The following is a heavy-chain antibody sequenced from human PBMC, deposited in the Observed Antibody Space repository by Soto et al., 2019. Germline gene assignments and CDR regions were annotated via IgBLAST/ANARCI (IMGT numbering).Heavy chain of an antibody. J-gene: IGHJ4*02. D-gene: IGHD6-19*01. V-gene: IGHV3-13*01. CDR3: AREREVAGTSDYFDY. CDR2: IGTAGDT. Sequence: GGSLRLSCAASGFTFSSYDMHWVRQATGKGLEWVSAIGTAGDTYYPGSVKGRFTISRENAKNSLYLQMNSLRAEDTAVYYCAREREVAGTSDYFDYWGQGTLVTVSS. CDR1: GFTFSSYD.